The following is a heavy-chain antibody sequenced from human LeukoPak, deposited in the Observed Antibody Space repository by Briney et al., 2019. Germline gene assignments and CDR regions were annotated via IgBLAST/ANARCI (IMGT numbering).Heavy chain of an antibody. D-gene: IGHD2-2*01. CDR2: INPNSGGT. V-gene: IGHV1-2*02. J-gene: IGHJ6*02. CDR1: GYTFTGHY. Sequence: ASVKVSCKASGYTFTGHYMHWVRQAPGQGLEWMGWINPNSGGTNYAQKFQGRVTMTRDTSISTAYMELSRLRSDDTAVYYCARDRIVVVPAAIHDYYYGMDVWGQGTTVTVSS. CDR3: ARDRIVVVPAAIHDYYYGMDV.